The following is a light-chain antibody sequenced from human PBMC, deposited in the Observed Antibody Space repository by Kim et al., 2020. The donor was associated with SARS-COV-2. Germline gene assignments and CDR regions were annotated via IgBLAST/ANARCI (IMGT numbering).Light chain of an antibody. CDR2: GNS. V-gene: IGLV1-40*01. Sequence: RVTNSRPGRASTNAAGYIVPCYRNLPETAPNPLISGNSSRPSGVPDRFSGSRSGTSASLAITGLQAEDEADYYCQSYDSSLSGSVFGEGTQLTVL. J-gene: IGLJ2*01. CDR3: QSYDSSLSGSV. CDR1: ASTNAAGYI.